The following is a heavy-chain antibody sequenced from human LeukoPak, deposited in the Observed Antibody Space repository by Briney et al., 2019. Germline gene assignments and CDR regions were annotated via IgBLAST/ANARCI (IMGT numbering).Heavy chain of an antibody. V-gene: IGHV3-30*04. CDR3: ARGYYGSGSYYPAFDY. CDR2: ISYDGSNE. Sequence: GGSLRLSCAASGFTFSSYVMHWVRQAPGKGLEWVAIISYDGSNEYYADSVKGRFTISRDNSKNTLYLQMNSLRAADTAVYYCARGYYGSGSYYPAFDYWGQGTLVTVSS. CDR1: GFTFSSYV. J-gene: IGHJ4*02. D-gene: IGHD3-10*01.